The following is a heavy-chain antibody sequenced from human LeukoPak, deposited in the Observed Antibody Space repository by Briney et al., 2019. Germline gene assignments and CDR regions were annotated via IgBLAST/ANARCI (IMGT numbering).Heavy chain of an antibody. CDR3: ARDNSVGDVAWWFDP. CDR1: GYSFTSHY. D-gene: IGHD1-26*01. V-gene: IGHV1-46*01. Sequence: ASVKVSCKASGYSFTSHYMHWVRQAPGQGLEWLGLINPTGSSTLSAQKFQGRVTMTRDMSTTTDNMELSSLRSDDTALYYCARDNSVGDVAWWFDPWGQGTLVTVSS. J-gene: IGHJ5*02. CDR2: INPTGSST.